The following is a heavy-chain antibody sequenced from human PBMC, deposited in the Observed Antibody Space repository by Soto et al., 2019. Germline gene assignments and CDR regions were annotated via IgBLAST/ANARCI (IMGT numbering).Heavy chain of an antibody. D-gene: IGHD3-16*01. CDR1: GFTFSSYG. J-gene: IGHJ4*02. CDR3: ARDGDVNTGFGKDY. Sequence: PGGSLRLSCAASGFTFSSYGMHWVRQAPGKGLEWVAFIWHDGGNKFYAESVKGRFTISRDNSKNTLYLQMTSLSDEDTAMYYCARDGDVNTGFGKDYWGQGTLVTVSS. V-gene: IGHV3-33*01. CDR2: IWHDGGNK.